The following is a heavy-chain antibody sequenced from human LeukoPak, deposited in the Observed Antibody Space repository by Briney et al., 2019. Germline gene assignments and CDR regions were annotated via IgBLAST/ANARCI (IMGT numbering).Heavy chain of an antibody. CDR2: LSGNERDT. CDR1: GFTFSNYA. D-gene: IGHD1-1*01. Sequence: PGGSLGLSCAASGFTFSNYAMSWVRQAPGKGLEWVSSLSGNERDTRYADSVRGRFTISRDNSENLLYLQMTSLGAEDTAIYYCSKDLERHTVGYFDSWGQGVLVTVSS. CDR3: SKDLERHTVGYFDS. J-gene: IGHJ4*02. V-gene: IGHV3-23*01.